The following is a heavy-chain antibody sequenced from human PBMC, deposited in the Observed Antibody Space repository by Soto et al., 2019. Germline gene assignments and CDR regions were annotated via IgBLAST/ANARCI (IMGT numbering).Heavy chain of an antibody. CDR1: GYIFVNYG. D-gene: IGHD3-16*01. Sequence: QVQLVQSGDEVKKPGASVKVSCKASGYIFVNYGIAWVRQAPGQGLEWMGWISPYTGNTHSASKVQGRLTMTTDTSKSTDDMDLGSLTSDDTAVYYCVMVDNYVTPTPQDVWGQGTTVTVSS. CDR3: VMVDNYVTPTPQDV. CDR2: ISPYTGNT. J-gene: IGHJ6*02. V-gene: IGHV1-18*01.